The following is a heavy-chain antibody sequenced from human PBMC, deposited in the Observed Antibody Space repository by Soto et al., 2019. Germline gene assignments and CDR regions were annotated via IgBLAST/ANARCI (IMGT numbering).Heavy chain of an antibody. CDR3: ARSDGPLGDY. Sequence: QVQLVQSGAEVKKPGASVKVSCKASGYTFTSYAMHWVRQAPGQRLEWMGWINAGNGNTKSSQKFQGRVTITRDTSASTAYMELSSLRSEDTAVYYCARSDGPLGDYWGQGTLVTVSS. D-gene: IGHD4-17*01. J-gene: IGHJ4*02. CDR2: INAGNGNT. V-gene: IGHV1-3*01. CDR1: GYTFTSYA.